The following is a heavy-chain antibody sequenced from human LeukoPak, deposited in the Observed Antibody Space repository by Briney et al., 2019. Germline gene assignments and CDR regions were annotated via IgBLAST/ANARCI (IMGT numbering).Heavy chain of an antibody. CDR2: IYYSGST. D-gene: IGHD3-10*01. J-gene: IGHJ3*02. Sequence: SETLSPTCTVSGGSISSYYWSWIRQPPGKGLEWIGYIYYSGSTNYNPSLKSRVTISVDTSKNQFSLKLSSVTAADTAVYYCAREGSGSWSAFDIWGQGTMVTVSS. CDR3: AREGSGSWSAFDI. CDR1: GGSISSYY. V-gene: IGHV4-59*01.